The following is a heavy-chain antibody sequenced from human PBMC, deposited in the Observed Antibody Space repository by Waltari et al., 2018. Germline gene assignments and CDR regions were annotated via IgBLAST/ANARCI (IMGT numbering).Heavy chain of an antibody. CDR2: ISSGGHYI. V-gene: IGHV3-21*01. J-gene: IGHJ5*02. CDR1: GFTFRTYS. Sequence: EVQLVESGGGLVKPGGSLRLSCAASGFTFRTYSMNWVRQAPGKGLEWVSSISSGGHYIYYADSVKGRFTTSRDNAKNSLYLQMNSLGAEDTAVYYCAGTPVEDHLPNWFDPWGQGTLVTVSS. CDR3: AGTPVEDHLPNWFDP.